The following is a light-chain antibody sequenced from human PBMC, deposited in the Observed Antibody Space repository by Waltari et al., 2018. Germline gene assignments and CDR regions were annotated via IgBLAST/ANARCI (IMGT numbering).Light chain of an antibody. Sequence: QSVLTQPPSVSAAPGQRVTISCSGGSSNIWNNYVSWYRQFPGTAPKLLIYENTEGPSGIPGRFSGSKSGTSATLDITGLQAGDEADYYCGTWDSSLSGAVFGGGTHLTVL. V-gene: IGLV1-51*02. CDR3: GTWDSSLSGAV. CDR2: ENT. CDR1: SSNIWNNY. J-gene: IGLJ7*01.